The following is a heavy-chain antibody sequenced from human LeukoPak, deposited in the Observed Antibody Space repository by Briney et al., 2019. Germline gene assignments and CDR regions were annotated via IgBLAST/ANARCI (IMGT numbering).Heavy chain of an antibody. CDR1: GFTLSTYA. D-gene: IGHD2-21*01. Sequence: GGSLRLSCAASGFTLSTYAMSWVRQTPGKGLEWVAATSSSDAGTYHADSVRGRFTISRDNSKNTPYLQMNSLRAEDAAVYFCAKAPVTSCRGAYCYPFDSWGQGTLVTVSS. J-gene: IGHJ4*02. CDR2: TSSSDAGT. CDR3: AKAPVTSCRGAYCYPFDS. V-gene: IGHV3-23*01.